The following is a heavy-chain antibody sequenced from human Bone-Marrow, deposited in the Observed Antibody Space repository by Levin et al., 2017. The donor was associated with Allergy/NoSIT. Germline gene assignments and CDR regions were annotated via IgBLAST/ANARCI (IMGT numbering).Heavy chain of an antibody. J-gene: IGHJ4*02. CDR2: ISNDGSNK. CDR3: VKGGNSGGGAPSY. Sequence: GGSLRLSCAASGFTFRNYGMYWVRQAPGKGLEWVAVISNDGSNKYYADSVKGRFTISRDNSKSTLYLQMNSLRAEDTAVYYCVKGGNSGGGAPSYWGQGTLVTVSS. CDR1: GFTFRNYG. V-gene: IGHV3-30*18. D-gene: IGHD4-23*01.